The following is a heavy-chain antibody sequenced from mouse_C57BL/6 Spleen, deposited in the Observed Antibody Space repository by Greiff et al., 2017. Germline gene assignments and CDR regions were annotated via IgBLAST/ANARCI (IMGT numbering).Heavy chain of an antibody. J-gene: IGHJ4*01. CDR2: IYPGSGST. D-gene: IGHD2-5*01. CDR1: GYTFTSYW. CDR3: ARSGYSNHVDYAMDY. Sequence: LQQPGAELVKPGASVKMSCKASGYTFTSYWITWVKQRPGQGLEWIGDIYPGSGSTNYNEKFKSKATLTVDTSSSTAYMQLSSLTSEDSAVYYCARSGYSNHVDYAMDYWGQGTSVTVSS. V-gene: IGHV1-55*01.